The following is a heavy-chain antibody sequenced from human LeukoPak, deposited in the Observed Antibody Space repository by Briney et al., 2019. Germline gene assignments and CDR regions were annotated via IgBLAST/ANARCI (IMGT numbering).Heavy chain of an antibody. CDR3: ARRLTQYDCFDP. CDR2: TYYRSTWYN. Sequence: SQTLSLTCAISGDSVSSNSVTWNWIRQSPSRGLEWLGRTYYRSTWYNDYAVSVTGRITVNPDTSKNQFSLHLNSVTPEDTAVYYCARRLTQYDCFDPWGQGILVTVSS. J-gene: IGHJ5*02. D-gene: IGHD2-2*01. V-gene: IGHV6-1*01. CDR1: GDSVSSNSVT.